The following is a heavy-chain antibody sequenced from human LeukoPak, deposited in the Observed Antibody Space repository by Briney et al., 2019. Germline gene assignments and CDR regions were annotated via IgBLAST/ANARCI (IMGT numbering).Heavy chain of an antibody. CDR3: AGRLVGSGGRFDY. CDR2: IYHSGST. Sequence: SETLSLTCAVSGGAISSTNCWNWVRQPPGKGLEWIGEIYHSGSTNYNPSLKNRVTISEDKSKNQFSLRLSSVSAADTAVYYCAGRLVGSGGRFDYWGQGTLVTVSS. D-gene: IGHD2-15*01. J-gene: IGHJ4*02. V-gene: IGHV4-4*02. CDR1: GGAISSTNC.